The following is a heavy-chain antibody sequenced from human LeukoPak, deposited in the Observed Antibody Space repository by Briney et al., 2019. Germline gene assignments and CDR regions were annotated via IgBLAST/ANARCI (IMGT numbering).Heavy chain of an antibody. J-gene: IGHJ4*02. CDR3: AKDRYNAVRNFDY. V-gene: IGHV3-23*01. D-gene: IGHD5-24*01. Sequence: GGSLRLSCAASGFTFSSYAMSWVRQAPGKGLEGVSGISGGGGSTDYGDSVKGRFTISRDNSKNTLYLQMNSLRAEDTAVYYCAKDRYNAVRNFDYWGQGTLVTVSS. CDR2: ISGGGGST. CDR1: GFTFSSYA.